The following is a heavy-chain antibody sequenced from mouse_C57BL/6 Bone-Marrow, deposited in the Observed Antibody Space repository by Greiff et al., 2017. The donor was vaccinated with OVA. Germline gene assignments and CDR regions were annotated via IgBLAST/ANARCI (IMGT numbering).Heavy chain of an antibody. CDR3: ARATTVVATNYYAMDY. CDR1: GFTFSSYA. CDR2: ISDGGSYT. Sequence: EVKLVESGGGLVKPGGSLKLSCAASGFTFSSYAMSWVRQTPEKRLEWVATISDGGSYTYYPDNVKGRFTISRDNAKNNLYLQMSHLKSEDTAMYYCARATTVVATNYYAMDYWGQGTSVTVSS. D-gene: IGHD1-1*01. J-gene: IGHJ4*01. V-gene: IGHV5-4*03.